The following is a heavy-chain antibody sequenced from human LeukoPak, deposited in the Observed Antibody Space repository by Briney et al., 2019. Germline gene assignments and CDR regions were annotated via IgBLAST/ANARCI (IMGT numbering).Heavy chain of an antibody. D-gene: IGHD3-10*01. CDR2: IYYSGST. V-gene: IGHV4-31*03. Sequence: SQTLSLTCTVSGGSISSGGYYWSWIRQHPGKGLEWIGYIYYSGSTYYTPSLKSRVTISVDTSKNQFSLKLSSVTAADTAVYYCARVPRPYYYGSGTQDYWGQGTLVTVSS. J-gene: IGHJ4*02. CDR1: GGSISSGGYY. CDR3: ARVPRPYYYGSGTQDY.